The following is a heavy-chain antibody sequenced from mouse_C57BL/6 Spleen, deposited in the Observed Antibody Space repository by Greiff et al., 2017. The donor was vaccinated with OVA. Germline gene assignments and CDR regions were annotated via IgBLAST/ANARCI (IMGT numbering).Heavy chain of an antibody. CDR1: GYTFTSYW. CDR3: ARRGYSKGLDD. V-gene: IGHV1-52*01. CDR2: IDPSDSET. Sequence: VQLQQPGAELVRPGSSVKLSCKASGYTFTSYWMHWVKQRPIQGLEWIGNIDPSDSETHYNQKFKDKATLTVDKSSSTAYMQLSSLTSEDSAVYYCARRGYSKGLDDWGQGTTLTVSS. J-gene: IGHJ2*01. D-gene: IGHD2-5*01.